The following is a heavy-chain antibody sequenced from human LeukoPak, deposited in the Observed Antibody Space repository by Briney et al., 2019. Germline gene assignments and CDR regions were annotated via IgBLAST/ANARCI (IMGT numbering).Heavy chain of an antibody. CDR2: ISYDGSNK. D-gene: IGHD1-1*01. CDR1: GFTFSSYA. CDR3: AKDTRGTTPRYGMDV. V-gene: IGHV3-30*04. Sequence: GGSLRLSCAASGFTFSSYAMHWVRQAPGKGLEWVAVISYDGSNKHYADSVKGRFTISRDNSKNTLYLQMNSLRAEDTAVYYCAKDTRGTTPRYGMDVWGKGTTVTVSS. J-gene: IGHJ6*04.